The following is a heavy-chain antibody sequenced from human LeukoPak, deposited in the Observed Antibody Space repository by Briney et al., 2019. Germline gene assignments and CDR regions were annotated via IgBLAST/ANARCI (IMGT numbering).Heavy chain of an antibody. CDR3: ARGYGNDAFDI. CDR2: IYSGGST. CDR1: GFTVSSNY. V-gene: IGHV3-53*01. Sequence: GGSLRLSCAASGFTVSSNYMSWVRQAPGKGLEWVSVIYSGGSTFYADSVKGRSTISRDNSKNTLYLQMNSLRAEDTAVYYCARGYGNDAFDIWGQGTMVTVSS. J-gene: IGHJ3*02. D-gene: IGHD5-18*01.